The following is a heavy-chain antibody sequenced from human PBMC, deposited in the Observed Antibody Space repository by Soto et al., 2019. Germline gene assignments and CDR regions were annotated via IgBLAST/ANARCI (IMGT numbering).Heavy chain of an antibody. J-gene: IGHJ4*02. CDR3: AHKGPEDWPLDY. CDR1: GFSLSTSGVG. Sequence: QITLKESGPTPVKPTQTLTLTCTFSGFSLSTSGVGVGWIRQSPGKALEWLAVIYWDDDKRYSPSLKCRLSITKDTSKIQVVLTMTNMDPVDTATYYCAHKGPEDWPLDYWGQGTLVTVSS. D-gene: IGHD3-9*01. V-gene: IGHV2-5*02. CDR2: IYWDDDK.